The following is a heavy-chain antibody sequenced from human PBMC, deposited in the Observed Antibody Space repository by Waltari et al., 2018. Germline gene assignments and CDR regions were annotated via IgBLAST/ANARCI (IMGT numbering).Heavy chain of an antibody. Sequence: QVQLRESGPGLVRSSETLSLSCTVSGHSVNNDFYWAWIRQSPGGGLEWLASIYHTGSTDYNSSLKSRVSISTDMSTKQFFLSLTHLTAADTAVYYCAEEGDFRAGLFESWGQGTLVSVSS. CDR1: GHSVNNDFY. CDR2: IYHTGST. CDR3: AEEGDFRAGLFES. D-gene: IGHD3-16*01. J-gene: IGHJ4*02. V-gene: IGHV4-38-2*02.